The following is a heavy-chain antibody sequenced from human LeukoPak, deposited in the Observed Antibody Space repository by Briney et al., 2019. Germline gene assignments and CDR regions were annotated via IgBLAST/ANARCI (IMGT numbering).Heavy chain of an antibody. CDR2: MYYSGST. J-gene: IGHJ4*02. CDR3: ARLDNARGAFDY. Sequence: SETLSLTCTVSGGSVSSYFCSWIRQPPGRGLEWIGYMYYSGSTNYNPSLKSRVTMSVDTSKNQFSLQLSSVTAADTAVYYCARLDNARGAFDYWGQGTLVTVSS. CDR1: GGSVSSYF. V-gene: IGHV4-59*02. D-gene: IGHD2-2*03.